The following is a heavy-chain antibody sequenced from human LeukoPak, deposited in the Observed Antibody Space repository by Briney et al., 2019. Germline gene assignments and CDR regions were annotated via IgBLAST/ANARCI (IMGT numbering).Heavy chain of an antibody. V-gene: IGHV4-30-2*01. CDR1: GGSISSDDYS. D-gene: IGHD4-17*01. CDR2: IYQSRNT. CDR3: ARYYGAYFDY. Sequence: SETLSLTCCVSGGSISSDDYSWSWIRQPPGKGLEWIGYIYQSRNTYYNPSLRSRVTISVDRSKNQFFLRLSSVTAADTAVYYCARYYGAYFDYWGQGTLVTVSS. J-gene: IGHJ4*02.